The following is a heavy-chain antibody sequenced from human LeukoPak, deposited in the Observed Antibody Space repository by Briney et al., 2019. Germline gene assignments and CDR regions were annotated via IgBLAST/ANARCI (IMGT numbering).Heavy chain of an antibody. J-gene: IGHJ4*02. D-gene: IGHD3-22*01. Sequence: GGSLRLSCAASGFTFSSYWMSWVRQAPGKGLEWVANIKEDGSEKYYVDSVKGRLTISRDNAKNSLYLQMNSLRAEDTAVYYCAKGDYYDSGYDYWGQGTLVTVSS. V-gene: IGHV3-7*03. CDR1: GFTFSSYW. CDR3: AKGDYYDSGYDY. CDR2: IKEDGSEK.